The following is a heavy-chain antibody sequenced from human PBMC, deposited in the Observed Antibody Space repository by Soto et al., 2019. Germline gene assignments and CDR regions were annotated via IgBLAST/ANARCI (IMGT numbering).Heavy chain of an antibody. V-gene: IGHV3-30*18. Sequence: GGSLRLSCAASGFSFSSDGMHWVGQGPGKGLEWVAVISYDGSNKYYADSVKGRFTISRDNSKNTLYLQMNSLRAEDTAVYYCAKLGGTTAGGFRWFDPWGQGTLVTVSS. CDR1: GFSFSSDG. CDR2: ISYDGSNK. J-gene: IGHJ5*02. D-gene: IGHD3-16*01. CDR3: AKLGGTTAGGFRWFDP.